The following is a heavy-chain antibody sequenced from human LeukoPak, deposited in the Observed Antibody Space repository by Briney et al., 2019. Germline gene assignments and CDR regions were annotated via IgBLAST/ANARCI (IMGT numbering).Heavy chain of an antibody. Sequence: SETLSLTCAFSGVSIISSHWWSWARQSPGEGLEWIGEIYHSGTTNYNPSLNSRVTMSVDKFKQQFSLNLRSVTAADTAVYYCATYFYGDYGSYYFDRWGQGTLVTVSS. J-gene: IGHJ4*02. CDR3: ATYFYGDYGSYYFDR. V-gene: IGHV4-4*02. CDR1: GVSIISSHW. CDR2: IYHSGTT. D-gene: IGHD4-17*01.